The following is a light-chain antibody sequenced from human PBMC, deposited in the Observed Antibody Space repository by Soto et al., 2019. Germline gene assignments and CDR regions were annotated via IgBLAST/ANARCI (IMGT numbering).Light chain of an antibody. CDR2: DAS. V-gene: IGKV3-11*01. J-gene: IGKJ4*01. Sequence: EIVVTQSPATLSLSPGERATLSCSASQSISSYLAWYQQKPGQAPRLLIYDASNRATGIPARFSGSGSGTDFTLTISSLEPDDFAVYYCQHRSTWPLTFGGGTKVEIK. CDR1: QSISSY. CDR3: QHRSTWPLT.